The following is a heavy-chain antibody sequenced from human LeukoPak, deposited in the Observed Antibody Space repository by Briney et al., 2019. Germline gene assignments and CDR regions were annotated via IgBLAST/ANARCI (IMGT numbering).Heavy chain of an antibody. CDR3: AKDLRGSYGYDY. CDR1: GFTFSSYA. V-gene: IGHV3-30-3*01. J-gene: IGHJ4*02. CDR2: ISYDGSNK. Sequence: PGGSLRLSCAASGFTFSSYAMHWVRQAPGKGLEWVAVISYDGSNKYYADSVKGRFTISRDNSKNTLYLQMNSLRAEDTAVYYCAKDLRGSYGYDYWGQGTLVTVSS. D-gene: IGHD1-26*01.